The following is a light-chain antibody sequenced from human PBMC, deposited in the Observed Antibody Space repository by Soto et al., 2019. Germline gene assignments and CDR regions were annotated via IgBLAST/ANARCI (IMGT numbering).Light chain of an antibody. V-gene: IGKV1-5*03. J-gene: IGKJ1*01. Sequence: DIQMTQSPSTLSASVGDRVTITCRASQSISSWLAWYQQKPGTAPKLLIYKASSLESGVPSRFSGSGSGKEFTLTISSLQPDDFATYYCQQYNSYRTFGQGTKVEIK. CDR1: QSISSW. CDR2: KAS. CDR3: QQYNSYRT.